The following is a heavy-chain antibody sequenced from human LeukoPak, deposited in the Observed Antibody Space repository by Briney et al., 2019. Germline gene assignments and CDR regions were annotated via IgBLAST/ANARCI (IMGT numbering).Heavy chain of an antibody. V-gene: IGHV4-59*01. Sequence: SETLSLTCTVPGGSISSYYWSWIRQPPGKGLEWIGYIYYSGSTNYNPSLKSRVTISVDTSKNQFSLKLSSVTAADTAVYYCARVEMATIGPDAFDIWGQGTMVTVSS. CDR3: ARVEMATIGPDAFDI. D-gene: IGHD5-24*01. J-gene: IGHJ3*02. CDR1: GGSISSYY. CDR2: IYYSGST.